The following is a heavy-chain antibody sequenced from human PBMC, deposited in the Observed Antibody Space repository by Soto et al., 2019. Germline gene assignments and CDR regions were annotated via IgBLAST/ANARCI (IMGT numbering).Heavy chain of an antibody. CDR2: ISYDGSNK. D-gene: IGHD6-13*01. V-gene: IGHV3-30*18. CDR3: AKDEVGAAAGPFDY. CDR1: GFTFSSYG. Sequence: QVQLVESGGGVVQPGRSLRLSCAASGFTFSSYGMHWVRQAPGKGLEWVAVISYDGSNKYYADSVKGRFTISRDNSKNTLYLQMNSLRAEDTAVYYCAKDEVGAAAGPFDYWGQGTLVTVSS. J-gene: IGHJ4*02.